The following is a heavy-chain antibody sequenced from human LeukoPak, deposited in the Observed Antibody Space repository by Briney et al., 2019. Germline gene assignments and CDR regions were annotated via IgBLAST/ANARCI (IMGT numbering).Heavy chain of an antibody. V-gene: IGHV3-23*01. CDR2: ISGSGGST. Sequence: WGSLRLSCAASGFTFSSYDMSWVRQAPGKGLEWVSAISGSGGSTYYADSVKGRFTISRDNPKNTLYLQIKSLRAEDTAVYSCAKALAKVVTTIPDEYWGQGTLVTVSS. D-gene: IGHD4-23*01. CDR1: GFTFSSYD. CDR3: AKALAKVVTTIPDEY. J-gene: IGHJ4*02.